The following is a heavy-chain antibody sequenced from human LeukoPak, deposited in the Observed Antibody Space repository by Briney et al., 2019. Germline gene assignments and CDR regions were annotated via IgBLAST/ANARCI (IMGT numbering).Heavy chain of an antibody. CDR3: ARDLGQYYDTSGNWFDP. J-gene: IGHJ5*02. D-gene: IGHD3-22*01. V-gene: IGHV3-74*01. CDR2: INSDGINT. CDR1: GFTFSNYW. Sequence: GGSLTLSCAASGFTFSNYWMHWVRQAPAQGLGWVSRINSDGINTSYADSAKGRFAIPRDNAKNTLNLQTNSLIAEDPTVYYCARDLGQYYDTSGNWFDPSGQGTLVTVSS.